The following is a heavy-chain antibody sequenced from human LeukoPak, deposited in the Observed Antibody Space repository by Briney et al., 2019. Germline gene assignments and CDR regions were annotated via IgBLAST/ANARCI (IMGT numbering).Heavy chain of an antibody. CDR2: ISGSGGST. CDR3: AKDRGELKASNYYFDY. V-gene: IGHV3-23*01. J-gene: IGHJ4*02. Sequence: GGSLRLSCAASGFTFSSYAMSWVRQAPGKGLEWVSAISGSGGSTYYADSVKGRFTISRDNSKNTLYLQMNSLRAEDTAVYYCAKDRGELKASNYYFDYWGQGTLVTVSS. D-gene: IGHD1-26*01. CDR1: GFTFSSYA.